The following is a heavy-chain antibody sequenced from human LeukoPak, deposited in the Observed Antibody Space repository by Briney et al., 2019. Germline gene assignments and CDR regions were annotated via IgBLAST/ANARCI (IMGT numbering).Heavy chain of an antibody. D-gene: IGHD2-2*01. V-gene: IGHV3-7*03. CDR1: GFTFSSYW. J-gene: IGHJ4*02. CDR3: AKDCSSASCYLY. CDR2: IKQDGSGR. Sequence: GGSLRLSCTASGFTFSSYWMSWVRQAPGKGLEWVANIKQDGSGRYYVDSVKGRFTISRDNAKNSLYLQMSSLRAEDTAVYYCAKDCSSASCYLYWGQGTLVTVSS.